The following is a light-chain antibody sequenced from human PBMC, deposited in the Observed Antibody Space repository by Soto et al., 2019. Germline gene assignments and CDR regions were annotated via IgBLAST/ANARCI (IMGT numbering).Light chain of an antibody. Sequence: EIALTQSPGTLSLSPGERATLSCTASQSGRSSYLAWYQQKPEQAPRVHIYAASSRATGIPDRFSGSGSGTDFTLTIAGLEPDDFAVYHCERYGGSAWTVGEGTKAEIK. CDR3: ERYGGSAWT. CDR2: AAS. J-gene: IGKJ1*01. CDR1: QSGRSSY. V-gene: IGKV3-20*01.